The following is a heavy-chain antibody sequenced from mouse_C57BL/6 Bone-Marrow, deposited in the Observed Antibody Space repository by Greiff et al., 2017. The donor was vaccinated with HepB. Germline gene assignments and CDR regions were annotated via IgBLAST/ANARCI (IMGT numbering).Heavy chain of an antibody. J-gene: IGHJ3*01. CDR2: IYPGDGDT. CDR3: APRRLLFAY. V-gene: IGHV1-82*01. Sequence: QVQLQQSGPELVKPGASVKISCKASGYAFSSSWMNWVKQRPGKGLEWIGRIYPGDGDTNYNGKFKGKATLTADKSSSTAYMQLSSLTSEDSAVYFCAPRRLLFAYWGQGTLVTVSA. CDR1: GYAFSSSW.